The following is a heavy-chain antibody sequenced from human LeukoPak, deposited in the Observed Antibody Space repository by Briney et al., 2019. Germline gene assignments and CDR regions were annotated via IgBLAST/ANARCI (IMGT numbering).Heavy chain of an antibody. CDR1: GYTLTELS. J-gene: IGHJ5*02. Sequence: ASVKVSCKVSGYTLTELSMHWVRQAPGKGLEWMGGFDPEDGETIYAQKFQGRVTMTEDTSTDTAYMELSSLRSEDTAVYYCARSGCTSCYRGWFDPWGQGTLVTVSS. CDR3: ARSGCTSCYRGWFDP. CDR2: FDPEDGET. D-gene: IGHD2-2*02. V-gene: IGHV1-24*01.